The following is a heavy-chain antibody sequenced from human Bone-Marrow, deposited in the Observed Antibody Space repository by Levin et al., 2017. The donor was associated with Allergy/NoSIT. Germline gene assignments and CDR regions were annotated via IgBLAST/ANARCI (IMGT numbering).Heavy chain of an antibody. CDR1: GFTFSSYG. J-gene: IGHJ4*02. CDR2: IWYDGSNK. D-gene: IGHD4-11*01. Sequence: LSLTCAASGFTFSSYGMHWVRQAPGKGLEWVAVIWYDGSNKYYADSVKGRFTISRDNSKNTLYLQMNSLRAEDTAVYYCAREIASYSNYFDYWGQGTLVTVSS. V-gene: IGHV3-33*01. CDR3: AREIASYSNYFDY.